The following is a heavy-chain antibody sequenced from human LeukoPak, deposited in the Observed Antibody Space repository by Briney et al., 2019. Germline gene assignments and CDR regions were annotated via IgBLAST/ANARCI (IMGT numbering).Heavy chain of an antibody. Sequence: GASVKVSCKASGYTFTSYGISWVRQAPGQGLEWMGGIIPIFGTANYAQKFQGRVTITTDESTSTAYMELSSLRSEDTAVYYCARSIYYDSSGYGYYFDYWGQGTLVTVSS. J-gene: IGHJ4*02. V-gene: IGHV1-69*05. CDR3: ARSIYYDSSGYGYYFDY. D-gene: IGHD3-22*01. CDR1: GYTFTSYG. CDR2: IIPIFGTA.